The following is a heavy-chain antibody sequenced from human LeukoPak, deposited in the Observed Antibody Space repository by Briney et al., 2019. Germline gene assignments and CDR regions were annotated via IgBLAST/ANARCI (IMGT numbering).Heavy chain of an antibody. Sequence: PSETLSLTCTVPGGSISSYYWSWIRQPAGKGLEWIGRIYTSGSTNYNPSLKSRVTMSVDTSKNQFSLKLSSVTAADTAVYYCARGAIDYYDSTGYFDYWGQGTLVTVSS. J-gene: IGHJ4*02. CDR2: IYTSGST. CDR1: GGSISSYY. V-gene: IGHV4-4*07. CDR3: ARGAIDYYDSTGYFDY. D-gene: IGHD3-22*01.